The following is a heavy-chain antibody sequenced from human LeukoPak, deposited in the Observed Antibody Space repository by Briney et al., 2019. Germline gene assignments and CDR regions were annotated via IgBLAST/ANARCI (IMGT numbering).Heavy chain of an antibody. V-gene: IGHV3-21*01. D-gene: IGHD2-15*01. CDR2: ISSSSSYI. Sequence: GGSLRLSCAASGFTFSSYSMNWVRQAPGKGLEWVSSISSSSSYIYYADSVKGRFTISRNNAKNSLYLQMNSLGAEDTAVYYCARVQGTPGPSSFDFWGQGTLVTVSS. CDR1: GFTFSSYS. CDR3: ARVQGTPGPSSFDF. J-gene: IGHJ4*02.